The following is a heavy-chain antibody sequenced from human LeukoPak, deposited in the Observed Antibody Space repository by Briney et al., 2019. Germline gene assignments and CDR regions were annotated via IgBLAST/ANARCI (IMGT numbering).Heavy chain of an antibody. J-gene: IGHJ4*02. V-gene: IGHV4-4*07. CDR3: ARNTGYFHSESDSYY. CDR1: GGSTVSHQ. CDR2: IYTTGNT. Sequence: SETLSLTCPVSGGSTVSHQWCRIRQSAGKGLEWIGCIYTTGNTDYNPSLRSRVAISVDKSKNQLSLKLSSVTAADTAVYFCARNTGYFHSESDSYYRGQGTLVTVSS. D-gene: IGHD2/OR15-2a*01.